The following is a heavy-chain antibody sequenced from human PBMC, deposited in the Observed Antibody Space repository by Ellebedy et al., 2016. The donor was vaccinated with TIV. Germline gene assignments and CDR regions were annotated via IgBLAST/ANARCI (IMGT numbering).Heavy chain of an antibody. CDR1: GFTFSSYA. Sequence: GESLKTSCAASGFTFSSYAMSWVRQAPGKGLEWVSAISGSGGSTYYADAVKGRFTISRDNFKNTLYLHMNSLRAEDTAVYYCARPWVEMATIGDAFDIWGQGTMVTVSS. CDR3: ARPWVEMATIGDAFDI. V-gene: IGHV3-23*01. J-gene: IGHJ3*02. D-gene: IGHD5-24*01. CDR2: ISGSGGST.